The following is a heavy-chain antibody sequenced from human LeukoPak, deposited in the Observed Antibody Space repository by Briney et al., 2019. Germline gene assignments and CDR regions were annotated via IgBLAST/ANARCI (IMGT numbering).Heavy chain of an antibody. J-gene: IGHJ4*02. D-gene: IGHD6-19*01. CDR2: ISSSGGYM. Sequence: PGGSLRLSCAASGFNFFTYNMNWVRQAPGKGLEWVSSISSSGGYMYYADSMKGRFTISRDNAKNSLYLQMNSLTAEDTALYYCARDPRGISVGGAGFFDYWGQGALVTVSS. CDR3: ARDPRGISVGGAGFFDY. CDR1: GFNFFTYN. V-gene: IGHV3-21*01.